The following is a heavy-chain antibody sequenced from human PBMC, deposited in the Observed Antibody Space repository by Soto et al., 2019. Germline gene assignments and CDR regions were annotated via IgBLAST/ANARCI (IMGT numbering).Heavy chain of an antibody. J-gene: IGHJ6*02. D-gene: IGHD3-3*01. Sequence: PSETLSVTCTVAGGSISSYYWSWIRQPTGKGLEWIGRIYTSGSTNYNPSLKSRVTMSVDTSKNQFSLKLSSVTAADTAVYYCARDGQYYDFWSGYYPTNYYDVMDVWGQGTTVTVSS. CDR2: IYTSGST. CDR3: ARDGQYYDFWSGYYPTNYYDVMDV. V-gene: IGHV4-4*07. CDR1: GGSISSYY.